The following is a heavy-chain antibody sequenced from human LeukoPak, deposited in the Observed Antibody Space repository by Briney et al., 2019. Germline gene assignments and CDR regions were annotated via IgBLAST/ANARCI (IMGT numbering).Heavy chain of an antibody. CDR2: MSHTGAT. CDR1: GGSFSGYY. J-gene: IGHJ6*02. V-gene: IGHV4-34*01. D-gene: IGHD3-9*01. Sequence: SETLSLTCAVFGGSFSGYYWSWIRQSPEKGREWIGEMSHTGATNHNPSLKSRVTVSVDTSKKQFSLNLRSVTAADTAVYYCARGLHYNILTGGMDVWGQGTTVIVSS. CDR3: ARGLHYNILTGGMDV.